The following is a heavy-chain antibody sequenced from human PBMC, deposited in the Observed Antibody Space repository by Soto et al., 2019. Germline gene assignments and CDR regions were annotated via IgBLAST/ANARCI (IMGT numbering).Heavy chain of an antibody. D-gene: IGHD3-16*01. CDR3: ARSGRNAYYNMDV. V-gene: IGHV5-51*01. CDR2: IYPGDSDT. CDR1: GYSFPTFW. J-gene: IGHJ6*02. Sequence: GDSLKISCKGSGYSFPTFWIAWVRQMPGKGLEWMGVIYPGDSDTRYSPSFQGQVTISADKSISTAYLQWSSLRASDTAMYYCARSGRNAYYNMDVWGQGTTVTVSS.